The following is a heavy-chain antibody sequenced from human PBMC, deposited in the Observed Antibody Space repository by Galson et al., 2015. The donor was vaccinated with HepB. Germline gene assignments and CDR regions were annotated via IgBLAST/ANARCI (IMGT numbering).Heavy chain of an antibody. V-gene: IGHV3-23*01. CDR1: GFTFSSYA. CDR3: AKVACTTAGWPAVYYYGMDV. Sequence: SLRLSCAASGFTFSSYAMHWVRQAPGKGLEWVSAFCGSGSSTYYADSVKGRFTISRDNSKNTLYLQMNSLRAEDTAIYYCAKVACTTAGWPAVYYYGMDVWGQGTTVTVSS. J-gene: IGHJ6*02. CDR2: FCGSGSST. D-gene: IGHD2-8*01.